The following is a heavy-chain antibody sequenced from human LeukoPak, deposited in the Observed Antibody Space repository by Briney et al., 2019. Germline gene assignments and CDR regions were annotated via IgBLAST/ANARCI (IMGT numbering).Heavy chain of an antibody. CDR1: GGTFSSYA. CDR3: ARVGLWIQLWSNYYYGMDV. D-gene: IGHD5-18*01. J-gene: IGHJ6*04. V-gene: IGHV1-69*06. Sequence: ASVKVSCKASGGTFSSYAISWVRQAPGQGLECMGEIIPIFGTANYAQKFQGRVTITADKSTSTAYMELSSLRSEDTAVYYCARVGLWIQLWSNYYYGMDVWGKGTTVTVSS. CDR2: IIPIFGTA.